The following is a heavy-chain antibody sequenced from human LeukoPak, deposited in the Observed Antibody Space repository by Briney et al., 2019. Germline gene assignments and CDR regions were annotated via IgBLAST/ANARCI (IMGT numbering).Heavy chain of an antibody. D-gene: IGHD3-10*01. CDR1: GFIFSSYA. Sequence: GGSLRLSCAASGFIFSSYAMSWVRQAPVKGLEWVSVISGSGGSTYYADSVKGRFTISRDNSKNTLYLQMNSLRAEDTAVYYCAKAPGEVRFGGNYYYGMDVWGQGTTVTVSS. V-gene: IGHV3-23*01. CDR3: AKAPGEVRFGGNYYYGMDV. CDR2: ISGSGGST. J-gene: IGHJ6*02.